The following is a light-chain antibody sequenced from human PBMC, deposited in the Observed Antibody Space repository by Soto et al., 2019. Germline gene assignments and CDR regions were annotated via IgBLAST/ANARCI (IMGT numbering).Light chain of an antibody. Sequence: QSALTQPPSASGSPGQSVTISCTGTSSDVGGYNYVSWYQQHPGKAPQLMIYEVSKRPSGVPDRFSGSNSGNTASLTVAGLQAEDEADYCCSSYAGSTRVFGTGTKLTVL. J-gene: IGLJ1*01. CDR2: EVS. CDR1: SSDVGGYNY. V-gene: IGLV2-8*01. CDR3: SSYAGSTRV.